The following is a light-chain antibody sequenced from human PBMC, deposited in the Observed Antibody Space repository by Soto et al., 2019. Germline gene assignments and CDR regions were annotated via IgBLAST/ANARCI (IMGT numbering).Light chain of an antibody. Sequence: QSALTQPASVSGSPGQSITISCTGTSSDIGGYDYVSWYQQHPGKPPKLIIYDVSNRPSGVSNRFSGSKSGNTASLTISGLQAEDEADYCCCSHTGSGYVFGTGTKLTVL. CDR3: CSHTGSGYV. V-gene: IGLV2-14*01. CDR1: SSDIGGYDY. J-gene: IGLJ1*01. CDR2: DVS.